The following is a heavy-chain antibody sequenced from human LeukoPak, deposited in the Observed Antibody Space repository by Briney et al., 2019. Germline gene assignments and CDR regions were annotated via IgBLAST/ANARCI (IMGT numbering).Heavy chain of an antibody. Sequence: PSETLSLTCTVSGGSISSSSYYWGWIRQPPGKGLEWIGSIYYSGSTYYNPSLKSRVTISVDTSKNQFSLKLSSVTAADTAVYYCARSPLVYDFWSGYPAPSFDYWGQGTLVTVSS. CDR2: IYYSGST. V-gene: IGHV4-39*01. CDR3: ARSPLVYDFWSGYPAPSFDY. D-gene: IGHD3-3*01. CDR1: GGSISSSSYY. J-gene: IGHJ4*02.